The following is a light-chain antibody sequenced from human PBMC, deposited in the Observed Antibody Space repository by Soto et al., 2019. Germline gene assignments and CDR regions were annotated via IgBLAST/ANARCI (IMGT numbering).Light chain of an antibody. CDR3: QQYNNTLT. Sequence: EIVMTQSPATLSVSPGERATLSCRASQSVSSNLAWYQQKPGQAPRLLIYGASTRATGIPARFSGSGSGTEFTLTIGSLQSEDFAVYYCQQYNNTLTFGGGTKVEIK. CDR1: QSVSSN. J-gene: IGKJ4*01. CDR2: GAS. V-gene: IGKV3-15*01.